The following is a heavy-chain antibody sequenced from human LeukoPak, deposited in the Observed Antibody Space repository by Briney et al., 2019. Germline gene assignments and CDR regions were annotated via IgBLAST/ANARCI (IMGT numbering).Heavy chain of an antibody. CDR1: GFTFSSYD. D-gene: IGHD2-2*01. J-gene: IGHJ6*02. V-gene: IGHV3-23*01. CDR2: ISGSGSRT. CDR3: AKDHGVPAATDYYYGMDV. Sequence: PGGSLRLSCAVSGFTFSSYDLNWVRQAPGKGLEWVSGISGSGSRTYYADSVKGRFTISRDNSKNTLYLQMNSLRAEDTAVYYCAKDHGVPAATDYYYGMDVWGQGTTVTVSS.